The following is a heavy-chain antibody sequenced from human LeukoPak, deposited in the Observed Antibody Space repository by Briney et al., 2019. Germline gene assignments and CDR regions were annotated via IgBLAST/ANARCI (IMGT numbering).Heavy chain of an antibody. D-gene: IGHD1-1*01. CDR1: GFTFSSYS. J-gene: IGHJ6*02. Sequence: PGGSLRLSCAASGFTFSSYSMNWVRQAPGKGLEWVSSISSSSSYIYYADSVKGRFTISRDNAKNSLYLQMNSLRAEDTAVYYCARETGTTGYYYYGMDVWGQGTTVTVSS. CDR3: ARETGTTGYYYYGMDV. V-gene: IGHV3-21*04. CDR2: ISSSSSYI.